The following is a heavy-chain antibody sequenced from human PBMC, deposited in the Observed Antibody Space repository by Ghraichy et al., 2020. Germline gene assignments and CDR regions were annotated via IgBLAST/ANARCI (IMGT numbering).Heavy chain of an antibody. CDR1: GFTFSSYA. V-gene: IGHV3-30-3*01. J-gene: IGHJ6*02. CDR2: ISYDGSKR. D-gene: IGHD6-19*01. CDR3: ARDSVGGGWSTYYGMDV. Sequence: LSLTCAASGFTFSSYAMHWVRQAQGKGLEWVAVISYDGSKRDYADSVKGRFTISRDNSKNTLYLQMNSLRVDDTVVYYCARDSVGGGWSTYYGMDVWGQGTTVTVSS.